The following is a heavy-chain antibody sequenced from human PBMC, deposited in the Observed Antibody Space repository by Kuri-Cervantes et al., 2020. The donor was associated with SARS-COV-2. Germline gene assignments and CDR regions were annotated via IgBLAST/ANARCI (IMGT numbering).Heavy chain of an antibody. J-gene: IGHJ3*01. Sequence: GESLKISCAASGFTFSSYAMSWVRQAPGKGLEWVSVIHGSGGSTYYADSVKGRFTISRDNSKNTVSLQMNSLRADDTAVYYCAKDVLAVAGIGVNGLDVWGQGTMVTVSS. D-gene: IGHD6-19*01. CDR2: IHGSGGST. CDR3: AKDVLAVAGIGVNGLDV. V-gene: IGHV3-23*01. CDR1: GFTFSSYA.